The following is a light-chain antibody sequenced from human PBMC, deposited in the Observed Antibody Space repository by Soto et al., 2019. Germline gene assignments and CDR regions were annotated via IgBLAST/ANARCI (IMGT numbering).Light chain of an antibody. Sequence: EVVLTQSPATLSLSPGERANLSCRTSQSVSRTLAWYQQKSGQAPRLLIYDASNRATGIPTRFSGSGSGTDFNLTISSLEPEDFAVYYCQQRYNWPQTFGQGTKVDIK. CDR1: QSVSRT. CDR2: DAS. V-gene: IGKV3-11*01. J-gene: IGKJ1*01. CDR3: QQRYNWPQT.